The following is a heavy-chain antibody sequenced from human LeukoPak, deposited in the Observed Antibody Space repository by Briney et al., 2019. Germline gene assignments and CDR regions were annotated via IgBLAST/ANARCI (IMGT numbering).Heavy chain of an antibody. CDR3: ARGWFGELLNMVTDY. J-gene: IGHJ4*02. V-gene: IGHV3-30-3*01. CDR1: GFTFSSYA. D-gene: IGHD3-10*01. CDR2: ISYDGSNK. Sequence: GGSLRLSCAASGFTFSSYAMHWVRQAPGKGLEWVAVISYDGSNKYYADSVKGRFTISRDNSKNTLYLQMNSLRAEDTAVYYCARGWFGELLNMVTDYWGQGTLVTVSS.